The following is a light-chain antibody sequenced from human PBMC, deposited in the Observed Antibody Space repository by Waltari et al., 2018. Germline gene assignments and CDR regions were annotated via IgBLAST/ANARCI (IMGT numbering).Light chain of an antibody. Sequence: QSALTQPRSVSGSPGQSVTLPCTGTSSEVGDYTYVSWYQQHPDKAPKLMIYDVTKRPSGVPDRFSGSKSGNTASLTISGLQAEDEADYYCCSYAGRYTFDVVFGGGTKLTVL. CDR2: DVT. CDR1: SSEVGDYTY. CDR3: CSYAGRYTFDVV. V-gene: IGLV2-11*01. J-gene: IGLJ2*01.